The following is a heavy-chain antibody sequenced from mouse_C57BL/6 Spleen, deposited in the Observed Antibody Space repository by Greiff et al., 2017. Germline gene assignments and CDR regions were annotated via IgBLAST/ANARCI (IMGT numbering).Heavy chain of an antibody. J-gene: IGHJ2*01. Sequence: EVMLVESGEGLVKPGGSLKLSCAASGFTFSSYAMSWVRQTPEKRLEWVAYISSGGDYIYYADTVKGRFTISRDNARNTLYLQMSSLKSEDTAMYYCTRDRGDYVYFDYWGQGTTLTVSS. CDR2: ISSGGDYI. CDR1: GFTFSSYA. CDR3: TRDRGDYVYFDY. D-gene: IGHD2-4*01. V-gene: IGHV5-9-1*02.